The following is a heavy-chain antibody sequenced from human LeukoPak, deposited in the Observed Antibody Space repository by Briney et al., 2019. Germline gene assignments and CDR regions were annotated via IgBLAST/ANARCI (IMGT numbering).Heavy chain of an antibody. Sequence: GGSLRLSCAASGFTFSSSAMQWVRQAPDKGLEWVAVISYDGSTKYSADSVRGRFTISRDNSKNTLYLQMNSLRAEDTAVYYCARDKNTMVRGVNGFDHWGQGTLVTVSS. J-gene: IGHJ4*02. V-gene: IGHV3-30*04. CDR3: ARDKNTMVRGVNGFDH. CDR1: GFTFSSSA. D-gene: IGHD3-10*01. CDR2: ISYDGSTK.